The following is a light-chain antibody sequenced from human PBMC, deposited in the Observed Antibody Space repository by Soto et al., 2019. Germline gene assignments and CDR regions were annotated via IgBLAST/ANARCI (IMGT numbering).Light chain of an antibody. Sequence: IVMTHSPATLSVSPGEIATLSFGAIQSVRRNLAWYQQRPGQPPRLLIYGTSTRATDIPARFSGSGSGTEFTLTISSLQSEDFAVYYCQQYHNWPAITFGQGTRLEI. CDR1: QSVRRN. CDR3: QQYHNWPAIT. V-gene: IGKV3D-15*01. CDR2: GTS. J-gene: IGKJ5*01.